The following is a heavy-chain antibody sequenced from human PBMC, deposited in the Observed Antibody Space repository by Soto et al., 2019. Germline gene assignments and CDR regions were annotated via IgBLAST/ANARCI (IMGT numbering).Heavy chain of an antibody. V-gene: IGHV3-74*01. CDR3: ARGGYYDILTGYYLFDF. CDR2: INSDGSST. D-gene: IGHD3-9*01. Sequence: GGSLRLSCAASGFTFSSYWMHWVRQAPGKGLVWVSRINSDGSSTSYADSVKGRFTISRDNAKNTLYLQMNSLRAEDTAVYYCARGGYYDILTGYYLFDFWGQGTLVTVSS. J-gene: IGHJ4*02. CDR1: GFTFSSYW.